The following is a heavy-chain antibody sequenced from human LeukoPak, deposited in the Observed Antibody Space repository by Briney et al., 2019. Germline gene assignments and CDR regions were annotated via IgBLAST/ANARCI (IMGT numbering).Heavy chain of an antibody. CDR3: AKGPAFYYDSSGSYFDF. V-gene: IGHV3-23*01. Sequence: PGGSLRLSCAASGFTFSSYAMSWVRHAPGKGLEWVSASSGSGGSTYYADSVKGRSTISRDNSKNTLYLQMNSLRAEDTAVYYCAKGPAFYYDSSGSYFDFWGQGTLVTVSS. CDR1: GFTFSSYA. D-gene: IGHD3-22*01. J-gene: IGHJ4*02. CDR2: SSGSGGST.